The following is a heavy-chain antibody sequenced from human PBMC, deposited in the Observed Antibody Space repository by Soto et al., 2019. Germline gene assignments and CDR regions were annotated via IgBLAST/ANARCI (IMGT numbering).Heavy chain of an antibody. V-gene: IGHV4-59*01. CDR2: IYYSGST. Sequence: PSETLSLTCTLSGSSISSYYWNWNRKTPGKGLEWIGYIYYSGSTNYNPSLKSRVTISVDTSKNQFSLKLSSVTAADTAMYYCARAFWSGYYSDYYYMDVWGKGTTVT. J-gene: IGHJ6*03. CDR1: GSSISSYY. D-gene: IGHD3-3*01. CDR3: ARAFWSGYYSDYYYMDV.